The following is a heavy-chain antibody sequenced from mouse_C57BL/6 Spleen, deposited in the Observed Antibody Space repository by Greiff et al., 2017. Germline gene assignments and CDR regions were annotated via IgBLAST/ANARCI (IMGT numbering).Heavy chain of an antibody. CDR2: FHPYNDDT. Sequence: VQLQESGAELVKPGASVKMSCKASGYTFTTYPIEWMKQNHGKSLEWIGNFHPYNDDTKYNEKFKGKATLTVEKSSSTVYLELSRLTSDDSAVYYCARSYYSNYWYFDVWGTGTTVTVSS. CDR1: GYTFTTYP. CDR3: ARSYYSNYWYFDV. D-gene: IGHD2-5*01. V-gene: IGHV1-47*01. J-gene: IGHJ1*03.